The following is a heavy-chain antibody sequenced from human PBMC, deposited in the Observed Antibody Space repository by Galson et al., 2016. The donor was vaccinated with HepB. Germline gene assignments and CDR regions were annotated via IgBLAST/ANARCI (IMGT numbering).Heavy chain of an antibody. D-gene: IGHD6-13*01. CDR1: GFSLTTSGEG. Sequence: PALVQPTQTLTLTCTFSGFSLTTSGEGVGWIRQPPGKALEWLALIYWYDDKRFSLSLKSRFSITKDTSKNQVVLKMTNMNPVDTGTYYCVPRVRAASEAYYFDYWGQGTLVTVSS. J-gene: IGHJ4*02. CDR3: VPRVRAASEAYYFDY. CDR2: IYWYDDK. V-gene: IGHV2-5*04.